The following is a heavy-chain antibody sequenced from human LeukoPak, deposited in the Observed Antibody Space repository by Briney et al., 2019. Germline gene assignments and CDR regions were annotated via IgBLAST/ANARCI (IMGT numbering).Heavy chain of an antibody. D-gene: IGHD2/OR15-2a*01. J-gene: IGHJ4*02. V-gene: IGHV3-11*06. CDR1: GFTFSDYY. CDR2: ISHSNDYT. Sequence: GRSLRLSCAASGFTFSDYYMSWIRQAPGKGLEWISYISHSNDYTNYADSVKGRFTMSRDNAKNSLYLQMNSLRAEDTAVYYCARGNINSVAMFDYWGQGTLVTVSS. CDR3: ARGNINSVAMFDY.